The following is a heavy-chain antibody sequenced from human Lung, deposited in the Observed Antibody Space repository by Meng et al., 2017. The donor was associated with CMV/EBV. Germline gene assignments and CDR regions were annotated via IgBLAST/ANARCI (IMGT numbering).Heavy chain of an antibody. D-gene: IGHD2/OR15-2a*01. CDR1: GYTFTGYF. CDR3: ARGGLSTALPEAPSSSSIDN. J-gene: IGHJ4*02. Sequence: SVXVSXXASGYTFTGYFMHWVRQAPGQGLEWMGWINPNSGGTNYAQKFQGRVIMTWDTSISSAYMQLSRLTSNDTAVFYCARGGLSTALPEAPSSSSIDNWGQSTLDTVSS. CDR2: INPNSGGT. V-gene: IGHV1-2*02.